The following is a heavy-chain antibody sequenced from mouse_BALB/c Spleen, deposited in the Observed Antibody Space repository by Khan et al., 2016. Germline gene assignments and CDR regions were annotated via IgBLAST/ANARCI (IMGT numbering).Heavy chain of an antibody. CDR1: GYTFTNYG. CDR3: AEDYYGSNWLAY. CDR2: INPNTGAP. J-gene: IGHJ3*01. Sequence: QVQLVQSGPELKQPGETVKISCKASGYTFTNYGMNWVKQAPGKGLKWMGWINPNTGAPTYAEELKGRFAFSLETSASTAYLQINNLKNEDTATDFCAEDYYGSNWLAYWGQGTLVTVSA. V-gene: IGHV9-3*02. D-gene: IGHD1-1*01.